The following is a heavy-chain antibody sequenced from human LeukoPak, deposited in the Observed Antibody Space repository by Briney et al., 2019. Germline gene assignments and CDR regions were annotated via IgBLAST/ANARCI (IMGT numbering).Heavy chain of an antibody. CDR3: ARLIGLRTINWFDP. CDR1: GGSFNDYY. D-gene: IGHD2-8*01. CDR2: INHSGST. V-gene: IGHV4-34*01. J-gene: IGHJ5*02. Sequence: SETLSLTCAVYGGSFNDYYWNWIRQPPGKGLEWIGEINHSGSTYYNPSLKSRVTMSVDTSKNQFSLKLSSVTAADTAVYYCARLIGLRTINWFDPWGQGTLVTVSS.